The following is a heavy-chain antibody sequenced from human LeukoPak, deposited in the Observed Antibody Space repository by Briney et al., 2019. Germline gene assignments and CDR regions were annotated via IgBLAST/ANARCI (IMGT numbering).Heavy chain of an antibody. Sequence: PGGSLRLSCAASGFTFNIYWMDWVSQAPGKGLIWVSRINTDGSDTTYADSVKGRFTISRDNAKNTLYLQMNSLRAEDTAVYYCARGCSGGSCYDNWGQGSLVTVSS. J-gene: IGHJ4*02. D-gene: IGHD2-15*01. V-gene: IGHV3-74*01. CDR2: INTDGSDT. CDR3: ARGCSGGSCYDN. CDR1: GFTFNIYW.